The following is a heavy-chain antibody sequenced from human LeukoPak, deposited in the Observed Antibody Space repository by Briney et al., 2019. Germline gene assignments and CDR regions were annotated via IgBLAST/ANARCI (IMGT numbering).Heavy chain of an antibody. Sequence: GRSLRLSCAASGITFSNYAMHWVRQAPGKGLEWVAVISNDGRNKHYSDSVKGRVTISRDNSKSTQYLQMNRLTTDDTAVYCCARDLGLTGNYGGHGMDVWGQGTTVTVSS. CDR2: ISNDGRNK. D-gene: IGHD3-9*01. CDR3: ARDLGLTGNYGGHGMDV. J-gene: IGHJ6*02. V-gene: IGHV3-30*04. CDR1: GITFSNYA.